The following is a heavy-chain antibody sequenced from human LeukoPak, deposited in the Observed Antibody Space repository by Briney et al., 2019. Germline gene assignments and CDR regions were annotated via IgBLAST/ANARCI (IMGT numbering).Heavy chain of an antibody. Sequence: SETLSLTCTVSGGSISSGSYYWSCIRQPAGKGLEWIGRIYTSGSTNYNPSLKSRVTISVDTSKNQFSLKLSSVTAADTAVYYCARGPFDYWGQGTLVTVSS. CDR3: ARGPFDY. V-gene: IGHV4-61*02. CDR2: IYTSGST. CDR1: GGSISSGSYY. J-gene: IGHJ4*02.